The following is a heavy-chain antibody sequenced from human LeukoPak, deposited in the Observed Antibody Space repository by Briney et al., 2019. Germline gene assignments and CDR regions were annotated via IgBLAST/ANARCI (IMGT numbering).Heavy chain of an antibody. V-gene: IGHV3-7*03. J-gene: IGHJ4*02. Sequence: GGSLRLSCAASGFAFSNLWMSWVRQAPGKGLKWVANIKQDGSEKYYVDSVKGRFTISRDNAQNSLYLQMNSLRAEDTAIYYCATSTAAAGTDWGQGTLVTVSS. CDR3: ATSTAAAGTD. CDR1: GFAFSNLW. D-gene: IGHD6-13*01. CDR2: IKQDGSEK.